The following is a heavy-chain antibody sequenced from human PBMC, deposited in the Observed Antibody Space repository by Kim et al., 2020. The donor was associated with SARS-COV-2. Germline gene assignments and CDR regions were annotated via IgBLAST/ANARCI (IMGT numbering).Heavy chain of an antibody. V-gene: IGHV3-7*01. J-gene: IGHJ6*01. Sequence: GGSLRLSCAASGFTFSSSWMSWVRQAPGKGLEWVANIKKDGSDKYYVDSVKGRFTISRDNAKNSLYLQMNSLRAEGTAVYYCAGDTVSELDYGDYVLEYYYYGMDSWGQGATVTVSS. CDR3: AGDTVSELDYGDYVLEYYYYGMDS. CDR1: GFTFSSSW. D-gene: IGHD4-17*01. CDR2: IKKDGSDK.